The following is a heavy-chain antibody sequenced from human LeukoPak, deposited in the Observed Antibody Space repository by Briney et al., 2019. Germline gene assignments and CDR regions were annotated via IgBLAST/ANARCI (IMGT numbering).Heavy chain of an antibody. V-gene: IGHV4-34*01. CDR2: INHSGST. J-gene: IGHJ4*02. CDR1: GGSFSGYY. CDR3: ARGVHYDSSYFDY. Sequence: PSETLSLTCAVYGGSFSGYYWSWIRQPPGKGLEWIGEINHSGSTNYNPSLKSRVTISVDTSKNQFSLKLSSVTAADTAVYYCARGVHYDSSYFDYWGQGTLVTVSS. D-gene: IGHD3-22*01.